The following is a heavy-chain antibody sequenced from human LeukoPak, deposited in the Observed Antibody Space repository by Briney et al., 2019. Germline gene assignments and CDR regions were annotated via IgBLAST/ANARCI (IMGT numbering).Heavy chain of an antibody. J-gene: IGHJ4*02. D-gene: IGHD3-22*01. V-gene: IGHV4-38-2*01. CDR2: IYHSGST. CDR3: ARARRDSSSSNYMRRFDY. CDR1: GYSISSDYY. Sequence: SETLSLTCAVSGYSISSDYYWVLIRQPSGQGLEWTGGIYHSGSTYYNPSLKSRVTMSVDTSKNQFSLKLSSVTAADTAVYYCARARRDSSSSNYMRRFDYWGQGTLVTVSS.